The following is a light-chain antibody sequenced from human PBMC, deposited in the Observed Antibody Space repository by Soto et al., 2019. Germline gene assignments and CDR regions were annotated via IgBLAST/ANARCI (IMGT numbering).Light chain of an antibody. J-gene: IGKJ4*01. Sequence: IVTANNKGTLSVSPGARATLPCRGSQGIGCTLAWYQHKPGQTPRLLIYDASTRATGVPARFSGSGSGTEFTLTINSLQSEEFAVYYCQRYNKWPLTFGGGTKVDIK. CDR2: DAS. CDR3: QRYNKWPLT. V-gene: IGKV3-15*01. CDR1: QGIGCT.